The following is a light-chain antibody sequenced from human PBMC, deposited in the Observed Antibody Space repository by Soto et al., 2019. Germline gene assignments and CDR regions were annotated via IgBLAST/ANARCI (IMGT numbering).Light chain of an antibody. CDR2: NNN. CDR1: SSNIGNNY. CDR3: ETWDYSLSAVI. J-gene: IGLJ2*01. Sequence: QSVLTQPPSVSAAPGQKVTISCSGSSSNIGNNYVSWYQQLPGTAPKLLIYNNNERPSGIPDRFSGSRSGTSATLGITGLQTGDEADYFCETWDYSLSAVIFGGGTKVTVL. V-gene: IGLV1-51*01.